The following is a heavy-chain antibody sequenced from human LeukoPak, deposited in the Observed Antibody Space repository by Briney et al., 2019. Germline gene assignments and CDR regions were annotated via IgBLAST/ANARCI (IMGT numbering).Heavy chain of an antibody. D-gene: IGHD6-19*01. CDR3: AKAGQAVAAFDP. Sequence: PGGSLRLSCAASGFTFSSYWMSWVRQAPGKGLEWVANIKQDGSEKYYVDSVKGRFTISRDNSKNTLYLQMNSLRAEDTAVYYCAKAGQAVAAFDPWGQGTLVTVSS. CDR1: GFTFSSYW. J-gene: IGHJ5*02. CDR2: IKQDGSEK. V-gene: IGHV3-7*03.